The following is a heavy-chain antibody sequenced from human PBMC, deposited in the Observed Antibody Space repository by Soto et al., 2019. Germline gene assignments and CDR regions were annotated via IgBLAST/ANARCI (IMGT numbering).Heavy chain of an antibody. CDR2: IIPIFGTA. J-gene: IGHJ4*02. V-gene: IGHV1-69*01. D-gene: IGHD5-18*01. CDR3: ARDGYSYGYGSYFDY. CDR1: GGPFSSYA. Sequence: QVQLVQSGAEVKKPGSSVKVSCKASGGPFSSYAISWVRQAPGQGLEWMGGIIPIFGTANYAQKFQGRVTITADESTSTAYMELSRLRSEDTAVYYCARDGYSYGYGSYFDYWGQGTLVTVSS.